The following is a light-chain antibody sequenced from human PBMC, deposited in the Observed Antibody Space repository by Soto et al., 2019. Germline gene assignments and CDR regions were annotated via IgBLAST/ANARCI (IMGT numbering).Light chain of an antibody. V-gene: IGLV2-14*01. J-gene: IGLJ1*01. Sequence: QSALTQPASVSGSPGQSIAISCTGTSGDVGRYNYVSCYQQHPGKAPKLMIYEVSNRPSGVSNRFSGSKSGNTASLTISGLQAEDEADYYCSAYTTSSTTLYVFGTGTKLTVL. CDR1: SGDVGRYNY. CDR2: EVS. CDR3: SAYTTSSTTLYV.